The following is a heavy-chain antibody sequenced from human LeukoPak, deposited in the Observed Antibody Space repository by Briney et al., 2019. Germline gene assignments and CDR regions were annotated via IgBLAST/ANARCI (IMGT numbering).Heavy chain of an antibody. D-gene: IGHD3-3*01. CDR2: IYYSGST. CDR1: GGSISSGDYY. J-gene: IGHJ3*02. V-gene: IGHV4-39*07. Sequence: SETLSLTCTVSGGSISSGDYYWSWIRQPPGKGLEWIGSIYYSGSTYYNPSLKSRVTISVDTSKNQFSLKLSSVTAADTAVYYCAREGSGYLNNAFDIWGQGTMVTVSS. CDR3: AREGSGYLNNAFDI.